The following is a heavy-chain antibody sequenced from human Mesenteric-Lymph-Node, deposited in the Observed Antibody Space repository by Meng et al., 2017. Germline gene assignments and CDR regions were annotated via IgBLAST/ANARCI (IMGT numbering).Heavy chain of an antibody. J-gene: IGHJ6*02. CDR2: FDPEDGER. V-gene: IGHV1-24*01. CDR1: GYTLTELS. CDR3: ARDPGRWLQRYYYGMDV. Sequence: ASVKVSSKVSGYTLTELSMHWVRQAPGKGLEWMGGFDPEDGERIYAQEFQGRVTMTRDTSISTAYMELSRLRSDDTAVYYCARDPGRWLQRYYYGMDVWGQGTTVTVSS. D-gene: IGHD5-24*01.